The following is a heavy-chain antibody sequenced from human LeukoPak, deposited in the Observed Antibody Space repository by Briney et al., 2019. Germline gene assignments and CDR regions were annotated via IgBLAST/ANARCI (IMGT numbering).Heavy chain of an antibody. D-gene: IGHD2-15*01. CDR3: ARRGTAYCRGGRCYSDKYFDY. Sequence: PSXTLSLTCAVYGGSLSGYYWTWIRHTPGKGLEWIGEINYSGNTNYNRSLKSRVTISADTSKNQFSLRLSSVTAADTAVYYCARRGTAYCRGGRCYSDKYFDYWGQGTQVTVSS. J-gene: IGHJ4*02. V-gene: IGHV4-34*01. CDR2: INYSGNT. CDR1: GGSLSGYY.